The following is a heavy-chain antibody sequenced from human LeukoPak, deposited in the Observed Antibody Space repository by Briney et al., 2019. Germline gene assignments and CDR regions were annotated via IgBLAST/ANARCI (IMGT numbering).Heavy chain of an antibody. CDR3: ARRRTTGTTGYFDY. J-gene: IGHJ4*02. D-gene: IGHD1-1*01. CDR2: ISTSGST. Sequence: SETLSLTCTVSGGSISSYYWSWIRQPPGKGLEWIGYISTSGSTNYNPSLKSRVTISVDTSKNQFSLNLNSVTAADTAVYYCARRRTTGTTGYFDYWGQGTLVTVSS. CDR1: GGSISSYY. V-gene: IGHV4-4*09.